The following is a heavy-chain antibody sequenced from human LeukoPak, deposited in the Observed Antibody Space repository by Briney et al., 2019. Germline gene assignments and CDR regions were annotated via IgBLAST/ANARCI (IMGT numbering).Heavy chain of an antibody. CDR2: IIPIFGTA. CDR3: ARAVEYCGGDCYPGAGAFDI. V-gene: IGHV1-69*05. CDR1: GGTFSSYA. D-gene: IGHD2-21*02. Sequence: EASVKVSCKASGGTFSSYAISWVRQAPGQGLEWMGRIIPIFGTANYAQKFQGRVTITTDESTSTAYMELSSLRSEDTAVYYCARAVEYCGGDCYPGAGAFDIWGQGTMVTVSS. J-gene: IGHJ3*02.